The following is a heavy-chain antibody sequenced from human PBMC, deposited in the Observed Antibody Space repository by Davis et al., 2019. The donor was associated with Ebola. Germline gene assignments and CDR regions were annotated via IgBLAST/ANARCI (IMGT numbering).Heavy chain of an antibody. CDR2: ISAYNGNT. D-gene: IGHD2-15*01. J-gene: IGHJ3*02. CDR3: AREMGYCSGGSCYGADFDI. Sequence: ASVKVSCKASGYTFTSYGISWVRQAPGQGLEWMGWISAYNGNTNYAQKLQGRVTMTTDTSTSTAYMELRSLRSDDTAVYYCAREMGYCSGGSCYGADFDIWGQGTMVTVSS. V-gene: IGHV1-18*01. CDR1: GYTFTSYG.